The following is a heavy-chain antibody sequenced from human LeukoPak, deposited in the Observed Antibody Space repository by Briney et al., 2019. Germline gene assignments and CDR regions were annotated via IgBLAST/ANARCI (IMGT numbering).Heavy chain of an antibody. V-gene: IGHV4-61*08. CDR3: ARVHHDYGGNEP. D-gene: IGHD4-23*01. CDR2: IYYSGST. CDR1: GGFISSGGHY. Sequence: SETLSLTCTVSGGFISSGGHYWRWIRQPAGKGLECIGYIYYSGSTNYNPSLKSRVTISVDTSKNQFSLKLSSVTAADTAVYYCARVHHDYGGNEPWGQGTLVTVSS. J-gene: IGHJ5*02.